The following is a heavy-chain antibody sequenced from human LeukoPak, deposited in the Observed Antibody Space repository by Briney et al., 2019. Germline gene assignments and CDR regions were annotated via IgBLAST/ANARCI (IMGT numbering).Heavy chain of an antibody. CDR3: ARGVYIAAAQYAY. D-gene: IGHD6-13*01. Sequence: SETLSLTCTVSGGSLSSYYWSWIRQPPGKGLEGVGYIYYSGTTNYNPSLKSRVTISVDTSKNQFSLKLGSVTAADTAVYYCARGVYIAAAQYAYWGQGTLVTVSS. CDR1: GGSLSSYY. J-gene: IGHJ4*02. CDR2: IYYSGTT. V-gene: IGHV4-59*01.